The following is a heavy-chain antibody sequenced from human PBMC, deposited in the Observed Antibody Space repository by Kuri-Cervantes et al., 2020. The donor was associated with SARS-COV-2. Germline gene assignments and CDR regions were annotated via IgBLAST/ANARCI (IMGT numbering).Heavy chain of an antibody. Sequence: SETLSLTCTVSGGSISSYYWSWIRQPAGKGLEWIGRIYTSGSTYYNPSLKSRVTISVDTSKNQFSLKLSSVTAADTAVYYCARVVAYGSVWFFPYMDFWGKGTTVTVSS. J-gene: IGHJ6*03. CDR1: GGSISSYY. D-gene: IGHD2-15*01. CDR3: ARVVAYGSVWFFPYMDF. V-gene: IGHV4-4*07. CDR2: IYTSGST.